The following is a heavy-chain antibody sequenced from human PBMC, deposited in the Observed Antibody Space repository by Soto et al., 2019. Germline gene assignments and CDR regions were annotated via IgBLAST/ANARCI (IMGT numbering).Heavy chain of an antibody. J-gene: IGHJ4*02. CDR1: GVRVGTWA. CDR3: AKDSTYYNFWSAFSY. CDR2: VSGGGDST. D-gene: IGHD3-3*01. Sequence: VACGVRVGTWAMNGVRQKPGKGLEWVSTVSGGGDSTYYADSVKGRFTISRDNSKNTLYLQMHSLRAEDTAVYYCAKDSTYYNFWSAFSYWGQGTLVTVS. V-gene: IGHV3-23*01.